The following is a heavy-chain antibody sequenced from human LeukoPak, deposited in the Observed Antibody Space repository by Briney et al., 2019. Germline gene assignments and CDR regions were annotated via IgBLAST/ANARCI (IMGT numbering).Heavy chain of an antibody. CDR3: AKGNTIFGVALDY. V-gene: IGHV3-33*06. CDR2: IWYDGSNK. Sequence: GRSLRLSCAASGFTFSSYGMHWVRQAPGKGLEWVAVIWYDGSNKYYADSVKGRFTISRDNSKNTLYLQMNSLRAEDTAVYYCAKGNTIFGVALDYWGQGNLVTVSS. J-gene: IGHJ4*02. D-gene: IGHD3-3*01. CDR1: GFTFSSYG.